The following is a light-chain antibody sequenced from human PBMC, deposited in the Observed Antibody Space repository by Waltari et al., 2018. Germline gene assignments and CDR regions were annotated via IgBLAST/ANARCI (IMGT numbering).Light chain of an antibody. CDR3: CSYAGLGIYV. J-gene: IGLJ1*01. CDR2: EVT. V-gene: IGLV2-23*02. Sequence: QSGLTQPAPVSGSPGQSITISCTGTSRDVGNYNLVSWYQQYPCQAPKLMVYEVTKRTSGVSDRFSGSKSGNTASLTIYGLQSEDEADYYCCSYAGLGIYVFGTGTKVTVL. CDR1: SRDVGNYNL.